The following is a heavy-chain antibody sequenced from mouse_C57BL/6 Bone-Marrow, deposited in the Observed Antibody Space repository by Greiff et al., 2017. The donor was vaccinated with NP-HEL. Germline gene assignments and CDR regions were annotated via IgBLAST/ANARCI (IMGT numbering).Heavy chain of an antibody. J-gene: IGHJ1*03. CDR1: GYSFTGYY. D-gene: IGHD1-1*01. CDR3: ARVGDYYGRWYFEV. Sequence: VQLQQSGPELVKPGASVKISCKASGYSFTGYYMHWVKQSHGNILDWIGYIYPYNGVSSYNQKFKGKATLTVDKSASTSYMDVRSLPSEDAAVYYGARVGDYYGRWYFEVWGTGTTVTVSS. CDR2: IYPYNGVS. V-gene: IGHV1-31*01.